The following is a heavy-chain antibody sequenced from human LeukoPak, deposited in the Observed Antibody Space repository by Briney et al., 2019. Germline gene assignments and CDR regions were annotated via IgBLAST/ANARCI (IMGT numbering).Heavy chain of an antibody. D-gene: IGHD5-12*01. CDR1: GFTLSNYA. CDR3: AKGGYDYIEIGYFDY. J-gene: IGHJ4*02. V-gene: IGHV3-23*01. Sequence: GGSLRLSCAASGFTLSNYAMNWVRQAPGNGLEWVSVVIGSSGSTDYADSVKGRFTISRDNSKNTLYLEMNSLRAEDTAIYYCAKGGYDYIEIGYFDYWGQGTLVTVSS. CDR2: VIGSSGST.